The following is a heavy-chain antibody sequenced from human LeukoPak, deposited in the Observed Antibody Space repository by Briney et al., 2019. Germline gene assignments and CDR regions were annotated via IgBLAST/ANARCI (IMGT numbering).Heavy chain of an antibody. CDR1: GYTFTSYA. CDR2: INTNTGNP. V-gene: IGHV7-4-1*02. J-gene: IGHJ4*02. Sequence: ASVKVSYKASGYTFTSYAMNWVRQAPGQGLEWMGWINTNTGNPTYAQGFTGRFVFSLDTSVSTAYLQISSLKAEDTAVYHCASAQYYDYVWGSYRFDYWGQGTLVTVSS. D-gene: IGHD3-16*02. CDR3: ASAQYYDYVWGSYRFDY.